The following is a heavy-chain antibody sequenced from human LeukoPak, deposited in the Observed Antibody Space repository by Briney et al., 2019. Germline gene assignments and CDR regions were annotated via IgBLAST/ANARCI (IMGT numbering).Heavy chain of an antibody. V-gene: IGHV3-15*01. Sequence: PGVSLRLSCAACVFTFSNPWMSGVRQARGKGLEWVGRIKSKTDGGTTEYAAAVQGRFTISSDDSKNTLNLQMNSLTAEDTGVYYCTTYGDYEGLSDHWGQGTLVTVSS. CDR3: TTYGDYEGLSDH. CDR1: VFTFSNPW. D-gene: IGHD4-17*01. J-gene: IGHJ5*02. CDR2: IKSKTDGGTT.